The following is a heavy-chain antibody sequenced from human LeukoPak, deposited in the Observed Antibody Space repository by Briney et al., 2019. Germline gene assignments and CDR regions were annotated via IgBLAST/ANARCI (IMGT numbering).Heavy chain of an antibody. J-gene: IGHJ5*01. Sequence: GGSLRLSCAASGFTFSSYAMSWVRQAPGKGLEWVSAISGSGGSTYCADSVKGRFTTSRENSKSTLSLQMNSLRAVDTALYYCAKDPLGGGSSLINWFDSWGQGVWVTVSS. CDR3: AKDPLGGGSSLINWFDS. D-gene: IGHD1-26*01. V-gene: IGHV3-23*01. CDR2: ISGSGGST. CDR1: GFTFSSYA.